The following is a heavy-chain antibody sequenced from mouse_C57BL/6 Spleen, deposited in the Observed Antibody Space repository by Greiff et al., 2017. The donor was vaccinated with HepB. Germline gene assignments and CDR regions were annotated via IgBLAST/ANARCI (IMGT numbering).Heavy chain of an antibody. CDR3: ARIYGSSPAWFAY. CDR2: INPYNGGT. J-gene: IGHJ3*01. CDR1: GYTFTDYY. Sequence: VQLQQSGPVLVKPGASVKMSCKASGYTFTDYYMNWVKQSHGKSLEWIGVINPYNGGTSYNQKFKGKATLTVDKSSSTAYMELNSLTSEDSAVYYCARIYGSSPAWFAYWGQGTLVTVSA. V-gene: IGHV1-19*01. D-gene: IGHD1-1*01.